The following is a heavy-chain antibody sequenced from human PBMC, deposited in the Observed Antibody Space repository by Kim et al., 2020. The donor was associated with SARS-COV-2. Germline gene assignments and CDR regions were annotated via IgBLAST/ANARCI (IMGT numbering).Heavy chain of an antibody. CDR2: ITYDGSNK. J-gene: IGHJ6*01. D-gene: IGHD3-10*01. CDR3: AKAHLRVRWIGVLPSMDV. V-gene: IGHV3-30*18. Sequence: GGSLRLSCAASGFTFSSYGMNWVRQAPGKGLEWVAVITYDGSNKYYADSVKGRFTISRDNSKNTLYLQMNSLRDEDTAVYYCAKAHLRVRWIGVLPSMDV. CDR1: GFTFSSYG.